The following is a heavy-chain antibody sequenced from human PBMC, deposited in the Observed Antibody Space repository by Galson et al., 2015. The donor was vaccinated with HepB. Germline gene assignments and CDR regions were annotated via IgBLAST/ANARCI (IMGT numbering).Heavy chain of an antibody. CDR2: ISSNGGST. CDR1: GFTFSSYA. V-gene: IGHV3-64D*06. CDR3: VKDWGADPAAISSQH. D-gene: IGHD2-2*01. Sequence: SLRLSCAASGFTFSSYAMHWVRQAPGKGLEYVSAISSNGGSTYYADSVKGRFTISRDNSKNTLYLQMSSLRAEDTAVYYCVKDWGADPAAISSQHWGQGTLVTVSS. J-gene: IGHJ1*01.